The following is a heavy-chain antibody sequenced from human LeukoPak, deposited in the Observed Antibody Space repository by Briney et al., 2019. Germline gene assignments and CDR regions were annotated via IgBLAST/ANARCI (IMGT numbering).Heavy chain of an antibody. CDR1: GFTFDDYA. D-gene: IGHD6-19*01. Sequence: GGSLRLSCAASGFTFDDYAMHWVRQAPGKGLEWVSLITGDDGGTYYADSVKGRFTISRDNSKNSLYLQMNSLRTEDTALYYCSKEGPIAVANYFDYWGQGTLVTVSS. J-gene: IGHJ4*02. V-gene: IGHV3-43*02. CDR2: ITGDDGGT. CDR3: SKEGPIAVANYFDY.